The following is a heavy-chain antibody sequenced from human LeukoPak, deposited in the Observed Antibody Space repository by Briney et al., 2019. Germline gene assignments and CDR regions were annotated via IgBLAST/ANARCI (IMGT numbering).Heavy chain of an antibody. D-gene: IGHD4-17*01. CDR3: AKERLGGNYGDYAVDY. V-gene: IGHV3-23*01. CDR2: VSGSGDGT. J-gene: IGHJ4*02. CDR1: GFTFTSYA. Sequence: GGSLRLSCAAPGFTFTSYAMSWVRQAPGKGLEWVSSVSGSGDGTYYADSVKGRFTISRDNSKKTLDLHMDSLRAEGTAVYYCAKERLGGNYGDYAVDYWGQGTMVTVSS.